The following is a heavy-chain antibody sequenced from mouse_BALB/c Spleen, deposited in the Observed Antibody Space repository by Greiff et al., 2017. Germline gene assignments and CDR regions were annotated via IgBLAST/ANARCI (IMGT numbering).Heavy chain of an antibody. D-gene: IGHD1-1*01. J-gene: IGHJ2*01. Sequence: EAQLQESGPSLVKPSQTLSLTCSVTGDSITSVYWNWIRKFPGNKLEYMGYISYSGSTYYNPSLKSRISITRDTSKNQYYLQLNSVTTEDTATYYCARNGYHYDMDYWGQGTTLTVSS. V-gene: IGHV3-8*02. CDR2: ISYSGST. CDR1: GDSITSVY. CDR3: ARNGYHYDMDY.